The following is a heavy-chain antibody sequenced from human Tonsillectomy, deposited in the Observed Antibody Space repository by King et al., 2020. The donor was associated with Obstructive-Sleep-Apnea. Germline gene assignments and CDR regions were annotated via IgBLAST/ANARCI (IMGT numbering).Heavy chain of an antibody. D-gene: IGHD6-19*01. V-gene: IGHV4-39*07. J-gene: IGHJ4*02. CDR2: IYYSGST. CDR3: ARAEAVAAGVYFDY. Sequence: VPLQESGPGLVKPSETLSLTCTVSGGSISSSSYYWGWIRQPPGKGLEWIGSIYYSGSTYYNPSLKSRVTISVDTSKNQFSLKLSSVTAADTAVYYCARAEAVAAGVYFDYWGQGTLVTVSS. CDR1: GGSISSSSYY.